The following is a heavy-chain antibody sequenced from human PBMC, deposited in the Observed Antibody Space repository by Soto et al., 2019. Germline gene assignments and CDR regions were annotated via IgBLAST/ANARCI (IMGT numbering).Heavy chain of an antibody. CDR1: VFNVSINY. Sequence: TRGVLLVSCVASVFNVSINYMTLVRQAPGKGLEWVSVFYSGGRTYYADSVKCRFTISRDNSKNTLYLQMNSLRAEDTALYYCARDKTSYYDVSGIFDIWGQGTMVTVSS. D-gene: IGHD3-22*01. J-gene: IGHJ3*02. CDR3: ARDKTSYYDVSGIFDI. CDR2: FYSGGRT. V-gene: IGHV3-53*01.